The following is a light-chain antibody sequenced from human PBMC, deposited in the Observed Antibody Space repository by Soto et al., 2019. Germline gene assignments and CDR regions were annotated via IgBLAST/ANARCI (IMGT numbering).Light chain of an antibody. Sequence: QSVLTQPPSASGSPGQSVTFSCTGTSSDVGTYDYVSWYQQYPVKAPKLLIYGVTRRPSGVPDRFSGSKSGNTAALTVSGLQAEAGAYYYCSTYAGRSMYVFGTGTKVTVL. CDR2: GVT. CDR1: SSDVGTYDY. J-gene: IGLJ1*01. CDR3: STYAGRSMYV. V-gene: IGLV2-8*01.